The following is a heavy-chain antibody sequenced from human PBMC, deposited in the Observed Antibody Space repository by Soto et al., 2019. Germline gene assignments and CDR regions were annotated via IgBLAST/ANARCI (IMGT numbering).Heavy chain of an antibody. CDR2: ISGRGGSA. J-gene: IGHJ4*02. D-gene: IGHD6-13*01. CDR3: AKGGLYISSIWYAGY. V-gene: IGHV3-23*01. Sequence: VQLLESGGGLVQPGGSLRLSCAASGFTFSNYAMRWVRQPPGKRLEWVSSISGRGGSAYNADSGRGRFTISRDNSKNTLYLQMNSLRAEDTAVYYCAKGGLYISSIWYAGYWGQGTLVTVSS. CDR1: GFTFSNYA.